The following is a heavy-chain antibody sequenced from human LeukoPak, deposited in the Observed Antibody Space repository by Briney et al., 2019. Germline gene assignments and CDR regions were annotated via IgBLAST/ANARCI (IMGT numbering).Heavy chain of an antibody. D-gene: IGHD3-10*01. CDR3: TKNLFTGMGYYFDY. Sequence: GGSLNFSGAAPGLTFSNNPWTWFGQAQGKGLKWASVISDTGDSTYYADSVKGRFTISRDNSKNTFYLQMNSLRADDTAVYYCTKNLFTGMGYYFDYWGQGTLVSVSS. V-gene: IGHV3-23*01. CDR2: ISDTGDST. J-gene: IGHJ4*02. CDR1: GLTFSNNP.